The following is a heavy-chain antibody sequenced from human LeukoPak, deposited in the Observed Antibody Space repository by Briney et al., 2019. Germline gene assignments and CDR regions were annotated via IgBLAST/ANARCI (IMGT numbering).Heavy chain of an antibody. V-gene: IGHV5-51*01. CDR3: ASQVYCSRTSGSDH. J-gene: IGHJ4*02. D-gene: IGHD2-2*01. Sequence: GESPKIFCKGSGYNFDTYWIGWVRQMPGKGLGGMGIIYPGYSDTRYSPSFQGQVTISADKSISPAYLQSSSLKASDSAMYYCASQVYCSRTSGSDHWGQGTLVTVSS. CDR2: IYPGYSDT. CDR1: GYNFDTYW.